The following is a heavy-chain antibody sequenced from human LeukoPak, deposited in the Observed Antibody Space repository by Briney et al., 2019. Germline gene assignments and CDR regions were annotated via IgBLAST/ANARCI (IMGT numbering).Heavy chain of an antibody. D-gene: IGHD6-13*01. CDR3: AKVGVAAAGSCCWHFDL. CDR1: GFTFSSYA. CDR2: ISGSGGST. Sequence: HPGGSLRLSCAASGFTFSSYAMSWVRQAPGKGLEWVSAISGSGGSTYYADSVKGRFTISRDNSKNTLYLQMNSLRADDTAVYFCAKVGVAAAGSCCWHFDLWGRGTLVTVSS. J-gene: IGHJ2*01. V-gene: IGHV3-23*01.